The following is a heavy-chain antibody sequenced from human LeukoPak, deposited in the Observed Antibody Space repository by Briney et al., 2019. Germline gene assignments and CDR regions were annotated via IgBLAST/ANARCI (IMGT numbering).Heavy chain of an antibody. CDR3: ARQRTSAFDI. V-gene: IGHV4-4*09. CDR2: IYTSGST. Sequence: PSETLSLTCTVSGGSISSYYWSWIRQPPGKGLEWIGYIYTSGSTNYNPSLKSRVTISVDTSKNQFSLKLSSVTAADTAVYYCARQRTSAFDIWRQGTMVTVSS. CDR1: GGSISSYY. J-gene: IGHJ3*02. D-gene: IGHD2-2*01.